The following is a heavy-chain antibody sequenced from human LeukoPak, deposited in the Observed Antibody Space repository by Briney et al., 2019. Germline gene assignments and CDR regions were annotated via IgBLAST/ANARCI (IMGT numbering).Heavy chain of an antibody. CDR1: GFTFSSYS. J-gene: IGHJ4*02. Sequence: GGSLRLSCAASGFTFSSYSMNWVRQAPGKGLEWVSSISSSSSYIYYADSVKGRFTISRDNAKNSLYLQMNSLRAEDTAVYYCAREFDWNYVLFDYWGQGTLVTVSS. V-gene: IGHV3-21*01. CDR2: ISSSSSYI. CDR3: AREFDWNYVLFDY. D-gene: IGHD1-7*01.